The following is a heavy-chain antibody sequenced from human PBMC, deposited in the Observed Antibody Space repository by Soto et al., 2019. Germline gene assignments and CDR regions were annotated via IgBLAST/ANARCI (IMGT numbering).Heavy chain of an antibody. V-gene: IGHV1-69*13. J-gene: IGHJ4*02. D-gene: IGHD1-26*01. CDR2: IIPIFGTA. Sequence: SVKVSCKASGGTFSSYAISWVRQAPGQGLEWMGGIIPIFGTANYAQKFQSRVTITADESTSTAYMELSSLRSEDTAVYYCARGSRGSYYAYYFDYWGQGTLVTVSS. CDR3: ARGSRGSYYAYYFDY. CDR1: GGTFSSYA.